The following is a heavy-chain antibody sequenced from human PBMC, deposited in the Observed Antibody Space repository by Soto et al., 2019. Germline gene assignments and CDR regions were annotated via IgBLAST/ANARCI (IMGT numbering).Heavy chain of an antibody. CDR1: GGSVSSGSYY. CDR3: ARAGTAGTGGWFDP. Sequence: PSETLSLTCTVSGGSVSSGSYYWSWIRQPPGKGLEWIGYIYYSGSTNYNPSLKSRVTISVDTSKNQFSLKLSFVTAADTAVYYCARAGTAGTGGWFDPWAQGTLVTVSS. D-gene: IGHD6-13*01. CDR2: IYYSGST. V-gene: IGHV4-61*01. J-gene: IGHJ5*02.